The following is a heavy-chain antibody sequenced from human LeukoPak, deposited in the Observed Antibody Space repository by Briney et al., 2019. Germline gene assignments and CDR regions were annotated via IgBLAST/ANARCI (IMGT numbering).Heavy chain of an antibody. J-gene: IGHJ6*03. CDR1: GLTFSTYG. CDR2: IRYGGTNK. D-gene: IGHD4-17*01. CDR3: AKDRDYGDYPSAYYYYMDV. Sequence: GGSLRLSCAASGLTFSTYGIHWVRQAPGKGLEWVAFIRYGGTNKWYADSVKGRFTISRDNSKNMLYLQMNSLRAEDTAVYHCAKDRDYGDYPSAYYYYMDVWGKGTTVTVSS. V-gene: IGHV3-30*02.